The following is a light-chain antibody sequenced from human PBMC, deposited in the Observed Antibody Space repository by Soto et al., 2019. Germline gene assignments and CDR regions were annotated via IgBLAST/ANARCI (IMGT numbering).Light chain of an antibody. CDR3: QQYNNWPWT. V-gene: IGKV3-15*01. CDR1: QSISDT. CDR2: SAS. J-gene: IGKJ1*01. Sequence: EIVVTQSPASLSVSPGVRATRSCRASQSISDTLAWYQQKPGQAPRLLIYSASRRATGFPARFSGSGSGTDFTLTISSLQSEDFAVYYCQQYNNWPWTFGQGTKVDIK.